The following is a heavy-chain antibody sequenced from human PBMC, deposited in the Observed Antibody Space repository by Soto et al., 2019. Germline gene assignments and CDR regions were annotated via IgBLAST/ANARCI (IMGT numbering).Heavy chain of an antibody. Sequence: QVQLQESGPGLVKPSQTLSLTFTVSGGSISSGDYYWSWIRQPPGKGLEWIGYIYYSGSTYYNPSLKSRVTISVDTSKNQFSLKLSSVTAADTAVYYCARGYYDFWSGYYCGMDVWGQGTTVTVSS. CDR3: ARGYYDFWSGYYCGMDV. V-gene: IGHV4-30-4*01. CDR2: IYYSGST. D-gene: IGHD3-3*01. CDR1: GGSISSGDYY. J-gene: IGHJ6*02.